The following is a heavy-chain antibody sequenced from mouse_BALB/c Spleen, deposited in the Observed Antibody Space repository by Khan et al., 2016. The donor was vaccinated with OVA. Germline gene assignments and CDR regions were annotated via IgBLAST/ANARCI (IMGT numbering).Heavy chain of an antibody. CDR1: GFSLTDYG. J-gene: IGHJ4*01. D-gene: IGHD2-10*02. Sequence: VQLQESGPGLVAPSQNLSITCTVSGFSLTDYGVSWIRQPPGKGLEWLGVIWGGGTTYYNSALKSRLSISKDNSKSQVFLKMNSLQTDDTAMYYCAKGVWSYYFALDYWGKGTQSPSPQ. CDR2: IWGGGTT. V-gene: IGHV2-6-5*01. CDR3: AKGVWSYYFALDY.